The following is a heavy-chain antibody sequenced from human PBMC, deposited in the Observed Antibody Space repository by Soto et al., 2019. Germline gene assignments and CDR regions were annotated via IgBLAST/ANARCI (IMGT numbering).Heavy chain of an antibody. V-gene: IGHV1-2*04. Sequence: QVQLVQSGAEVKKPGASVKVSCKASGYTFTGYYMHWVRQAPGQGLEWMGWINPNSGGTNYAQKFQGWVTMTRDTSISTAYMELSRLRSDDTAVYYCAREMLRGNVDSPFDYWGQGTLVTVSS. J-gene: IGHJ4*02. CDR3: AREMLRGNVDSPFDY. CDR2: INPNSGGT. D-gene: IGHD5-12*01. CDR1: GYTFTGYY.